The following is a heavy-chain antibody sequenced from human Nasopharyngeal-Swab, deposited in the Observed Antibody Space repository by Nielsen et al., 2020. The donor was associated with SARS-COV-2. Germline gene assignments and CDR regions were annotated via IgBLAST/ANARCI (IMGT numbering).Heavy chain of an antibody. J-gene: IGHJ5*02. CDR2: ISTSGNTV. Sequence: VRQAPGKGLEWLSYISTSGNTVYYADSVKGRFTISRDNSKNTLYLQMNSLRAEDTAVYYCAKDSCSSTSCYTWDWGENWFDPWGQGTLVTVSS. CDR3: AKDSCSSTSCYTWDWGENWFDP. D-gene: IGHD2-2*02. V-gene: IGHV3-23*01.